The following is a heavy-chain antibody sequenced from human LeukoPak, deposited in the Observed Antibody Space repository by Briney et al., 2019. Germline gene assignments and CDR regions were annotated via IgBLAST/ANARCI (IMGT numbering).Heavy chain of an antibody. J-gene: IGHJ6*03. CDR3: ARGRVSSSTWYSTYYYYFYMDV. Sequence: SETLSLTCTVSGYSMSSGYYWGWIRQPPGKGLQWIGSIFHSGNSYYNPSLKSRVTISVDTSKNQFSLELSSATAADTAVYFCARGRVSSSTWYSTYYYYFYMDVWGKGTTVTVSS. D-gene: IGHD6-13*01. V-gene: IGHV4-38-2*02. CDR2: IFHSGNS. CDR1: GYSMSSGYY.